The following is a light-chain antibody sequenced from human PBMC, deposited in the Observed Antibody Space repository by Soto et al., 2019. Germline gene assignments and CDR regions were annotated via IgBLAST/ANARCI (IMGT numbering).Light chain of an antibody. V-gene: IGLV2-8*01. CDR2: EVT. J-gene: IGLJ1*01. CDR3: ASYAGSNMGV. Sequence: QSALTQPPSASGSPGQSVTISCTGTSSDVGGYKFVSWYQQHPGKARKLIIYEVTQRPSGVPDRFSASKSGDTASLTVSGLRAEDEADYYCASYAGSNMGVFGSGTKVTVL. CDR1: SSDVGGYKF.